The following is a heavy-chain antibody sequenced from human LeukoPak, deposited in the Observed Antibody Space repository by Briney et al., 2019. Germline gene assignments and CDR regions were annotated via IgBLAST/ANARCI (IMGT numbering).Heavy chain of an antibody. CDR1: GFTFSDYY. Sequence: GGSLRLSCAASGFTFSDYYMSWIRQAPGKGLEWVSYISSSGSTIYYADSVRGRFTISRDNAKNSLYLQMNSLRAEDTAVYYCAYTATASYIDYWGQGTLVTVSS. CDR2: ISSSGSTI. CDR3: AYTATASYIDY. V-gene: IGHV3-11*01. J-gene: IGHJ4*02. D-gene: IGHD5-18*01.